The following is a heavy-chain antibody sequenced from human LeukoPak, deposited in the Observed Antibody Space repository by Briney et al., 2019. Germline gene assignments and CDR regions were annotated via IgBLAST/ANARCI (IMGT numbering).Heavy chain of an antibody. CDR2: INAGNGNT. D-gene: IGHD3-22*01. J-gene: IGHJ4*02. CDR3: AREWGHDSSGYYYAY. Sequence: GASVKVSCKASGYTFTNYPIHWVRQAPGQRLEWMGWINAGNGNTEYSQKFQGRVTITRDTSASTAYTELSSLGSEDTAVYYCAREWGHDSSGYYYAYWGQGTLVTVSS. CDR1: GYTFTNYP. V-gene: IGHV1-3*01.